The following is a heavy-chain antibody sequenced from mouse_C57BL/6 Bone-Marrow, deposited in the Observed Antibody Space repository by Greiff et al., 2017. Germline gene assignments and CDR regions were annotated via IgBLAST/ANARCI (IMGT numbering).Heavy chain of an antibody. Sequence: VMLVESGAELARPGASVKLSCKASGYTFTSYGISWVKQRTGQGLEWIGEIYPRSGNTYYNEKFKGKATLTADKSSSTAYMELRSLTSEDSAVYFCARRSIYDGYSWYFDVWGTGTTVTVSS. CDR1: GYTFTSYG. CDR2: IYPRSGNT. J-gene: IGHJ1*03. CDR3: ARRSIYDGYSWYFDV. V-gene: IGHV1-81*01. D-gene: IGHD2-3*01.